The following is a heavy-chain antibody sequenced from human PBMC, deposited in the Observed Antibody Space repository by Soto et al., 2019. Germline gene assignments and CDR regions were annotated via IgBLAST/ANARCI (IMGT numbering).Heavy chain of an antibody. Sequence: GGSMRLPCAASGCTFSSYGMHWVRQAQGKGLEWVAVISYDGSNKYYADSVKGRFTISRDNSKNTLYLQMNSLRAEDTAVYYCAKVGRYSRGWYRGSYYYYGMDVWGQGTTVTVSS. CDR3: AKVGRYSRGWYRGSYYYYGMDV. CDR2: ISYDGSNK. CDR1: GCTFSSYG. D-gene: IGHD6-19*01. J-gene: IGHJ6*02. V-gene: IGHV3-30*18.